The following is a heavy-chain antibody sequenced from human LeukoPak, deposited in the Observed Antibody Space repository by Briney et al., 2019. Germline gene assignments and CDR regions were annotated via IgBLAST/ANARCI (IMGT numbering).Heavy chain of an antibody. D-gene: IGHD2/OR15-2a*01. CDR1: GGSISSHY. CDR3: ARDWELLSDYFYAVDV. V-gene: IGHV4-59*11. Sequence: PSETLSLTCTVSGGSISSHYCSWIRQPPGKGLEWIGYIHFSGITTYNPSLKSRLTISIDTSKNRFYLRLTSLTAADTAVYYCARDWELLSDYFYAVDVWGQGATVTVS. CDR2: IHFSGIT. J-gene: IGHJ6*02.